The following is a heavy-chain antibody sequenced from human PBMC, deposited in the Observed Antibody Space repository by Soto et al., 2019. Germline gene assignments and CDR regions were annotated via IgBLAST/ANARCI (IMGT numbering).Heavy chain of an antibody. CDR1: GGTFSSYA. D-gene: IGHD3-16*02. Sequence: QVQLVQSGAEVKKPGSSVKVSCKASGGTFSSYAISWVRQAPGQGLEWMGGIIPIFGTANYAQKFQGRVTITADKSTSTAYMELRSLRAEDTAVYYCAREPPYDYVWESYRPEAFDIWGQGTMVTVSS. CDR3: AREPPYDYVWESYRPEAFDI. J-gene: IGHJ3*02. V-gene: IGHV1-69*06. CDR2: IIPIFGTA.